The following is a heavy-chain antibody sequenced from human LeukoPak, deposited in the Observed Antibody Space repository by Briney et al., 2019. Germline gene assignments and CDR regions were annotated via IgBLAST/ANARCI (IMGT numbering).Heavy chain of an antibody. CDR2: ISYDGSNK. CDR1: GFTFSSYA. CDR3: ARYNSLGY. J-gene: IGHJ4*02. Sequence: GGSLRLSCAASGFTFSSYAMHWVRQAPGKGLEWVAVISYDGSNKYYADSVKGRFTISRDNSKNTLYLQMNSLRAEDTAVYYCARYNSLGYWGQGTLVTVSS. D-gene: IGHD6-19*01. V-gene: IGHV3-30-3*01.